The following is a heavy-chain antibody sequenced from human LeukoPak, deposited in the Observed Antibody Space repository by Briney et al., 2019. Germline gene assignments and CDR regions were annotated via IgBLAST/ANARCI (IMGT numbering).Heavy chain of an antibody. CDR3: ATGEEAMVTNYFDY. Sequence: ASVKVSCKVSGYTLTELSMHWVRQAPGKGLEWMGGFDPEDGETIYAQKFQGRVTMTEDTSTDTAYMELSSLRSEDTAVYYCATGEEAMVTNYFDYWGQGALVTVSS. D-gene: IGHD5-18*01. CDR2: FDPEDGET. J-gene: IGHJ4*02. V-gene: IGHV1-24*01. CDR1: GYTLTELS.